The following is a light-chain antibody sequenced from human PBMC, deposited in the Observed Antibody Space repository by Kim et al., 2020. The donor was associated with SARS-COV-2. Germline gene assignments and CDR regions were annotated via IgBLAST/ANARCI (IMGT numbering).Light chain of an antibody. V-gene: IGLV3-1*01. J-gene: IGLJ2*01. CDR3: QAWDSGTAVV. CDR1: ELGDKY. CDR2: QDT. Sequence: SYELTQPPSVSVSPGQTASITCSGYELGDKYVFWYQQKPGQSPVLVIYQDTKRPSGIPERFSASNSGNTATLTISATQATDEADYYCQAWDSGTAVVFG.